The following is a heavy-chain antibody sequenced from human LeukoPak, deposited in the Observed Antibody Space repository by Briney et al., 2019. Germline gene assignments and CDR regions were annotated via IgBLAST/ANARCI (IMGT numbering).Heavy chain of an antibody. D-gene: IGHD3-16*01. CDR2: ISSNSRYI. CDR1: GFTFSTYS. V-gene: IGHV3-21*06. J-gene: IGHJ4*02. Sequence: GGSLRLSCAASGFTFSTYSMSWVRQAPGKGLEWVSSISSNSRYIYYADSMRGRFTISRDNAKNSLYLQMNSLKPEDTAVYYCARRGIRDYVFYWGQGTLVTVSS. CDR3: ARRGIRDYVFY.